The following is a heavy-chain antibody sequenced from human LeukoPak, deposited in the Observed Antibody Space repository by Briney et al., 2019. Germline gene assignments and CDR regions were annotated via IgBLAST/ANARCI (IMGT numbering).Heavy chain of an antibody. J-gene: IGHJ4*02. D-gene: IGHD1-26*01. CDR3: ARGGFSGNANYFDY. CDR1: GGSFSGYY. Sequence: SETLSLTCAVYGGSFSGYYWSWIRQPPGKGLEWIGEINHSGSTNYNPSLKSRVTISVDTSKNQFSLKLSSVTAADTAVYYCARGGFSGNANYFDYWGQGTLVTVSS. V-gene: IGHV4-34*01. CDR2: INHSGST.